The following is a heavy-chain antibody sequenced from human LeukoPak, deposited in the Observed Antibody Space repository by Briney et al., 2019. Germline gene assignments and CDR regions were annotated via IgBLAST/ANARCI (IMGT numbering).Heavy chain of an antibody. CDR3: VRDGAVVTSGNYPWRYFQH. V-gene: IGHV3-48*01. Sequence: GGSLRLSCAASGFTFSSYSMNWVRQAPGKGLEWVSYISSSSSTIYYADSVKGRFTISRDNAKNSLYLQMNTLRAEDTAVYYCVRDGAVVTSGNYPWRYFQHWGQGTLVTVSS. CDR2: ISSSSSTI. J-gene: IGHJ1*01. CDR1: GFTFSSYS. D-gene: IGHD3-10*01.